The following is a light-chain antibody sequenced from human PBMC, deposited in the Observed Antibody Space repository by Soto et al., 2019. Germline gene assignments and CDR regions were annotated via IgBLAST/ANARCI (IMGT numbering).Light chain of an antibody. CDR2: DAS. CDR3: QQYNNWTET. CDR1: QSVSSN. Sequence: ETVLTQSPAALSVSPGERATLSCRASQSVSSNLAWYQQKPGRAPRLLIYDASTRATGIPARFSGSGSGTEFTLTINSLQSEDFAVYYCQQYNNWTETFGQGGKVAIK. J-gene: IGKJ1*01. V-gene: IGKV3-15*01.